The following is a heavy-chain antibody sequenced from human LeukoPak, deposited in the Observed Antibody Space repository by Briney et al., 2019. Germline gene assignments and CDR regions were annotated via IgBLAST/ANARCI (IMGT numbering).Heavy chain of an antibody. V-gene: IGHV1-2*02. CDR1: GYTFTANY. Sequence: ASVKVSCKTSGYTFTANYMQWVRQAPGQGLEWMGWLNPNSGATKYAQKFQGRVTMTRDTSINTAYMELSRLTSDDTAVYYCARYRCKTTSGCEDTDAFDTWGQGTMVTV. CDR2: LNPNSGAT. CDR3: ARYRCKTTSGCEDTDAFDT. D-gene: IGHD2/OR15-2a*01. J-gene: IGHJ3*02.